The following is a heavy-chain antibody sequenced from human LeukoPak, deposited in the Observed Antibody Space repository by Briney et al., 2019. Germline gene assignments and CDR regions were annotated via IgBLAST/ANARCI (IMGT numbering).Heavy chain of an antibody. V-gene: IGHV1-2*02. CDR3: ARVSGYSSSSDFDY. Sequence: GASVKVSCKASGYTFTGYYMHWVRQAPGQGLEWMGWINPNSGGTNYAQKFQGRATMTRDTSISTAYMELSRLRSDDTAVYYCARVSGYSSSSDFDYWGQGTLVTVSS. CDR1: GYTFTGYY. CDR2: INPNSGGT. D-gene: IGHD6-6*01. J-gene: IGHJ4*02.